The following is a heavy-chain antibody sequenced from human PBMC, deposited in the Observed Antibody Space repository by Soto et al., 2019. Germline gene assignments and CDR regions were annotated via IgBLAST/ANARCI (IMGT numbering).Heavy chain of an antibody. J-gene: IGHJ6*02. Sequence: QVQLVQSGAEVKKPGASVRVSCKASGYTFTSYYIHWVRQAPGQGLEWVSIINPVGGSTNYAQKLQGRVTVTRDTSPSTVHMELSSLRCEDTAVYYCARGWGRVVYAMDVWGQGTTVTVSS. CDR3: ARGWGRVVYAMDV. CDR1: GYTFTSYY. CDR2: INPVGGST. D-gene: IGHD1-26*01. V-gene: IGHV1-46*04.